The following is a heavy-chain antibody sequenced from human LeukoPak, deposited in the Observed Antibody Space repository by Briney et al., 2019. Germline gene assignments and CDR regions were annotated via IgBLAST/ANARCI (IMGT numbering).Heavy chain of an antibody. CDR1: GFTFSGSA. Sequence: GGSLRLSCAASGFTFSGSAMHWVRQASGKGLEWVGRTRSKANSYATAYAASVKGWFTISRDDSKNTAYLQMNSLKTEDTAVYYCTTLAAAGPGFDYWGQGTLVTVSS. J-gene: IGHJ4*02. CDR2: TRSKANSYAT. CDR3: TTLAAAGPGFDY. V-gene: IGHV3-73*01. D-gene: IGHD6-13*01.